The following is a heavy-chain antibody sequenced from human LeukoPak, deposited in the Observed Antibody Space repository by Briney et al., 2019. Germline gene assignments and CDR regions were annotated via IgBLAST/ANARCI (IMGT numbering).Heavy chain of an antibody. Sequence: GASVKVSCKASGYSFTGYYMHWVRQAPGQGLEWMGWINPNSGGTNYAQKFQGRVTMTRDTSISTAYMELSRLRSDDTAVYYCASQGVLRYFDWLFFDAFDIWGQGTMVTVSS. CDR1: GYSFTGYY. J-gene: IGHJ3*02. CDR2: INPNSGGT. CDR3: ASQGVLRYFDWLFFDAFDI. V-gene: IGHV1-2*02. D-gene: IGHD3-9*01.